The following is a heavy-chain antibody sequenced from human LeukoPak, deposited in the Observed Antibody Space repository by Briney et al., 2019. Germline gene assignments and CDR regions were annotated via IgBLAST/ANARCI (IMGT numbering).Heavy chain of an antibody. J-gene: IGHJ4*02. CDR1: GFTFSNAW. D-gene: IGHD1-14*01. V-gene: IGHV3-23*01. CDR3: AKGGNHKYYFDY. Sequence: GGSLRLSCAASGFTFSNAWMSWVRQAPGKGLEWVSAISGSGGSTYYADSVKGRFTISRDNSKNTLYLQMNSLRAEDTAVYYCAKGGNHKYYFDYWGQGTLVTVSS. CDR2: ISGSGGST.